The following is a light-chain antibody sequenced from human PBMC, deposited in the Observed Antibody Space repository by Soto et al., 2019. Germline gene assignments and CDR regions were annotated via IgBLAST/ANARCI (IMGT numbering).Light chain of an antibody. CDR2: EVS. J-gene: IGLJ2*01. V-gene: IGLV2-8*01. CDR3: SSYAGSNVV. Sequence: QSALTQPPSASGSPGQSVTISCTGTSSDVGGYNYVSWYQQHPGKAPKLMIYEVSKRPSGVPDRFSGSKSGNTASLTVSGLQAEDGADYYCSSYAGSNVVFGGGTKVTVL. CDR1: SSDVGGYNY.